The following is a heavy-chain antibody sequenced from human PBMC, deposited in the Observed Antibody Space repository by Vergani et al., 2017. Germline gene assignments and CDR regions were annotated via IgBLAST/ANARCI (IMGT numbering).Heavy chain of an antibody. CDR2: VYYSGTT. Sequence: QLQLQESDSRLVNPSQTLSLTCTLSGDAISRDTYSWNWVRHPPGKPLEWIGSVYYSGTTYYNPSLGGLVTMSIDKSKTHFSLTLTSVTAADSAFYFCARGQTGYSRDWSTYFFYMDVWGKGTTVTVSS. CDR1: GDAISRDTYS. CDR3: ARGQTGYSRDWSTYFFYMDV. V-gene: IGHV4-30-2*01. D-gene: IGHD3-9*01. J-gene: IGHJ6*03.